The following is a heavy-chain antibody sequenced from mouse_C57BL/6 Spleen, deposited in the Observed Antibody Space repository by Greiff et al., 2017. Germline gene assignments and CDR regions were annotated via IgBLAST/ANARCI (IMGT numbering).Heavy chain of an antibody. J-gene: IGHJ2*01. D-gene: IGHD1-1*01. CDR2: IHPNSGIT. CDR3: ARNYYYGSSSYYFDY. V-gene: IGHV1-64*01. CDR1: GYTFTSYW. Sequence: QVQLQQPGAELVKPGASVKLSCKASGYTFTSYWMHWVKQRPGQGLEWIGMIHPNSGITNYNEKFKSKATLTVDKSSSTAYMQLSSLTSEDSAVYYCARNYYYGSSSYYFDYWGQGTTLTVSS.